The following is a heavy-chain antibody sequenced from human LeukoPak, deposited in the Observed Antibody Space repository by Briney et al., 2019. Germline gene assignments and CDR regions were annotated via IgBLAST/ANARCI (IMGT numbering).Heavy chain of an antibody. D-gene: IGHD2-8*02. CDR1: GFTFSSYE. Sequence: GGSLRLSCAASGFTFSSYEMNWVRQAPGKGLEWVSYISSSGSTKYYADSVKGRFTISRDNAKNSLYLQMNSLRAEDTAIYYCATYRQVLLPLETWGQGTLVTVSS. V-gene: IGHV3-48*03. CDR3: ATYRQVLLPLET. CDR2: ISSSGSTK. J-gene: IGHJ5*02.